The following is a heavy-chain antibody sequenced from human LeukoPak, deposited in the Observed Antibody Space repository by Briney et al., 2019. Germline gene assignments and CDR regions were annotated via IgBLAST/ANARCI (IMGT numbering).Heavy chain of an antibody. CDR3: ARGPTKYSSSSQRFDP. V-gene: IGHV4-34*01. J-gene: IGHJ5*02. CDR1: GGSFSGYY. CDR2: INHSGST. Sequence: PSETLSLTCAVYGGSFSGYYWSWIRQPPGKGLEWIGEINHSGSTNYNPSLKSRVTISVDTSKNQFSLKLSSVTAADTAVYYCARGPTKYSSSSQRFDPWGQGTLVTVSS. D-gene: IGHD6-6*01.